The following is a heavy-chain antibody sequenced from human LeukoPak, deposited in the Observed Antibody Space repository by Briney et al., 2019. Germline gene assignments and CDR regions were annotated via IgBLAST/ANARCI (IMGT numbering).Heavy chain of an antibody. CDR1: GFTFSSYW. D-gene: IGHD6-13*01. CDR3: ARASIAAAVRFRLYMDV. V-gene: IGHV3-7*01. J-gene: IGHJ6*03. Sequence: SGGSLRLSCAASGFTFSSYWMSWVRQAPGKGLEWVANIKQDGREKYYVDSMKGRFTISRDNAKNSLYLQMNSLRAEDTAVYYCARASIAAAVRFRLYMDVWGKGTTVTVSS. CDR2: IKQDGREK.